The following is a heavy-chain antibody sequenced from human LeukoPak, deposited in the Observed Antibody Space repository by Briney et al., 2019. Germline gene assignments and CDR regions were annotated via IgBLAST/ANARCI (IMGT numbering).Heavy chain of an antibody. CDR2: ISGSGAST. D-gene: IGHD4-17*01. Sequence: PGGSLRLSCAASGFTFSSCAMNWVRQAPGKGLEWVSSISGSGASTYDADSVKGRFTISRDNSKSTLYLQMNSLRAEDTAIYYCAKDRYGDYSFDSWGLGTLVTVSS. CDR1: GFTFSSCA. CDR3: AKDRYGDYSFDS. J-gene: IGHJ4*02. V-gene: IGHV3-23*01.